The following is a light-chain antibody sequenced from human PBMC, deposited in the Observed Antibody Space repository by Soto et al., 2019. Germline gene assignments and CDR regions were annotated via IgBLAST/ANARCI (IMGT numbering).Light chain of an antibody. J-gene: IGKJ5*01. CDR2: AAS. V-gene: IGKV1-5*01. CDR3: LQHNSSPPT. Sequence: IKMTHSHSTLSPSVENRVTTTCRASQSISSWLAWYQQKPGKAPKRLIYAASSLQSGVPSRFSGSGSGTEFTLTISSLQPEDFATYYCLQHNSSPPTFGQGTRLEIK. CDR1: QSISSW.